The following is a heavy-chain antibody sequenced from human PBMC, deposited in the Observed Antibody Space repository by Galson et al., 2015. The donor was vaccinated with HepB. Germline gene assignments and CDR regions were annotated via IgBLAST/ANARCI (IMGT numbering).Heavy chain of an antibody. V-gene: IGHV1-18*01. CDR1: GYTFTSYG. CDR3: ARELIGSSVWLFDY. Sequence: SVKVSCKASGYTFTSYGISWVRQAPGQGLEWMGWISAYNGNTNYAQKLQGRVTMTTDTSTSTAYMELRSLRSDDTAVYYCARELIGSSVWLFDYWGQGTLVTVSS. CDR2: ISAYNGNT. D-gene: IGHD2-2*01. J-gene: IGHJ4*02.